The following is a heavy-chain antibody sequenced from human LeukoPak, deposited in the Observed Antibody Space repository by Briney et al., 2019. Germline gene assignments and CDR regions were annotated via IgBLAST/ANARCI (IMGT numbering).Heavy chain of an antibody. CDR3: ARRPPAIVATGPGSIAVAANTNAFDI. V-gene: IGHV4-34*01. D-gene: IGHD6-19*01. J-gene: IGHJ3*02. CDR2: INPCGRT. CDR1: GGSFSGYY. Sequence: SETLSLPCAVYGGSFSGYYWSWIRKPPGNGLKWLGEINPCGRTNYNPSPKRRVTISVDTSKNQFSLKLSSVTAADTAVYYCARRPPAIVATGPGSIAVAANTNAFDIWGQGTMVTVSS.